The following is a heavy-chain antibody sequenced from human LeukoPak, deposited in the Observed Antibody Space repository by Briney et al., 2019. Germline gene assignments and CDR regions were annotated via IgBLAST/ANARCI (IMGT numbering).Heavy chain of an antibody. CDR2: ISSSGSTI. V-gene: IGHV3-48*04. Sequence: GGSLRLSCAASGFTFSSYAMSWVRQAPGKGLEWVSYISSSGSTIYYADSVKGRFTISRDNAKNSLYLQMNSLRAEDTAVYHCARDRTYYDILTGLQTYYYYYYGMDVWGQGTTVTVSS. D-gene: IGHD3-9*01. CDR1: GFTFSSYA. J-gene: IGHJ6*02. CDR3: ARDRTYYDILTGLQTYYYYYYGMDV.